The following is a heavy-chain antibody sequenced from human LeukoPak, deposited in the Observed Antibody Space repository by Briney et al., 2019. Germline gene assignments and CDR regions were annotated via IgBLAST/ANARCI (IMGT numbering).Heavy chain of an antibody. CDR3: ARGPNSNWSGLDF. D-gene: IGHD6-6*01. V-gene: IGHV3-7*01. CDR2: IKQDGSEK. CDR1: GFSFSSFW. Sequence: GGSLRLSCAASGFSFSSFWMSWVRQAPGKGLEWVAHIKQDGSEKYYVDSVKGRFTVSRDNAKNTLYLQVNNLRAEDTAVYYCARGPNSNWSGLDFWGQGTLLTVSS. J-gene: IGHJ4*02.